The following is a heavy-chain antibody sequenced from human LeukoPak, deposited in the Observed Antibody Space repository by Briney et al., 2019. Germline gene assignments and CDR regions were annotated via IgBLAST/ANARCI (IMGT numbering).Heavy chain of an antibody. J-gene: IGHJ4*02. Sequence: SETLSLTCTVSGGSISSYHWSWIRQPPGKGLEWIGYIYNSGSTNYNPSLKSRVTISVDTSKYQFSLKLSSVTAADTAVYYCARGYCSGGSCYSRVFDYWGQGTLVTVSS. CDR1: GGSISSYH. CDR3: ARGYCSGGSCYSRVFDY. D-gene: IGHD2-15*01. CDR2: IYNSGST. V-gene: IGHV4-59*01.